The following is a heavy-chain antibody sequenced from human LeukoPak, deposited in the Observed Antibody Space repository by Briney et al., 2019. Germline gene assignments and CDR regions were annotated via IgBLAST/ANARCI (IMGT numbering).Heavy chain of an antibody. CDR2: TYYSGST. J-gene: IGHJ6*02. V-gene: IGHV4-59*01. CDR3: ARDQNGGMDV. Sequence: PSETLSLTCTVSGGSISSYYWSWIRQPPGKGLEWIGYTYYSGSTNYNPSLKSRATISVDTSKNQFSLKLSSVTAADTAVYYCARDQNGGMDVWGQGTTVTVSS. CDR1: GGSISSYY. D-gene: IGHD1-1*01.